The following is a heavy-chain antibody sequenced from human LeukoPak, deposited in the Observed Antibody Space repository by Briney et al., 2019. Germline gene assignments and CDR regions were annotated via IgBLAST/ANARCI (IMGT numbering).Heavy chain of an antibody. J-gene: IGHJ4*02. CDR3: AKEWGARITMVRGVTDY. D-gene: IGHD3-10*01. CDR1: GFTFSSFW. Sequence: GGSLRLSCAASGFTFSSFWMHWVRQAPGKGLVWVSHTNSDGSTTDYADSVRGRFTISRDNAKNTLYLHMNSLTVEDTAVYYCAKEWGARITMVRGVTDYWGQGTLVTVSS. V-gene: IGHV3-74*01. CDR2: TNSDGSTT.